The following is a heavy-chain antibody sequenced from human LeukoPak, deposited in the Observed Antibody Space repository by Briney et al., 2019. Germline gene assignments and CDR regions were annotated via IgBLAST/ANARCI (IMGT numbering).Heavy chain of an antibody. Sequence: SVKVSCKASGGTFSSYAISWVRQAPGQGLEWMGGIIPIFGTANYAQKFQGRVTITTDESTSTAYMELSSLRSEDTAVYYCARAPILVGATTSHYYYYYMDVWGKGTTVTVSS. J-gene: IGHJ6*03. D-gene: IGHD1-26*01. CDR3: ARAPILVGATTSHYYYYYMDV. CDR1: GGTFSSYA. V-gene: IGHV1-69*05. CDR2: IIPIFGTA.